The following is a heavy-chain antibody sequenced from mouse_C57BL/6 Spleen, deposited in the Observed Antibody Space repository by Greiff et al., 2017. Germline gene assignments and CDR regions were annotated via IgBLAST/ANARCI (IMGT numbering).Heavy chain of an antibody. CDR3: AGKGDGFAY. D-gene: IGHD1-1*01. J-gene: IGHJ3*01. CDR2: INPNNGGT. Sequence: EVQLQQSGPELVKPGASVKISCKASGYTFTDYYMNWVKQSHGKSLEWIGDINPNNGGTSYNQKFKGKATLTVDKSSSTAYMELRSLTSEDSAVYYCAGKGDGFAYWGQGTLVTVSA. V-gene: IGHV1-26*01. CDR1: GYTFTDYY.